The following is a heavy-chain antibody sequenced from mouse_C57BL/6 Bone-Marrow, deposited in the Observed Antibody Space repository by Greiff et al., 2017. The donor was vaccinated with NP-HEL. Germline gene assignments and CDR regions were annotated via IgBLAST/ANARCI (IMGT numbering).Heavy chain of an antibody. Sequence: VQLQESGAELARPGASVKLSCKASGYTFTSYGISWVKQRTGQGLEWIGEIYPRSGNTYYNEKFKGKATLTADKSSSTAYIELRSLTSEDSAVYFCARSTVVAPDYWGQGTTLTVSS. CDR2: IYPRSGNT. CDR3: ARSTVVAPDY. J-gene: IGHJ2*01. CDR1: GYTFTSYG. V-gene: IGHV1-81*01. D-gene: IGHD1-1*01.